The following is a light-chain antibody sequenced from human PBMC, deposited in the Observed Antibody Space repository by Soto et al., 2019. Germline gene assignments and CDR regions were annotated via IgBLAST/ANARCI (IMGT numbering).Light chain of an antibody. CDR3: KQYHDYWT. Sequence: DIQSTQSTSTLSASIGDRVTITCRARHSVSIWLAWYQHKPGKAPKGLMYKASTLENGVPSRFSGNGSETEFTLTSSSLQPDYFATYYCKQYHDYWTFGQGTKLE. V-gene: IGKV1-5*03. J-gene: IGKJ1*01. CDR2: KAS. CDR1: HSVSIW.